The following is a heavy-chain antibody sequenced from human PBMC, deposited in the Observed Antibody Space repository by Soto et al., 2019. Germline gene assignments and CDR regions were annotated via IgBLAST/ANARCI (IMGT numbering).Heavy chain of an antibody. V-gene: IGHV5-51*01. Sequence: GESLKISCKGSGYSFTSYWIGWVRQMPGKGLEWMGIIFPGDSDTRYSPSFQGQVTISADKSISTAYLQWSSLKASDTAMYDCARRCSGGSSSQRAFDIWGQGTVVTVSS. CDR3: ARRCSGGSSSQRAFDI. J-gene: IGHJ3*02. CDR2: IFPGDSDT. CDR1: GYSFTSYW. D-gene: IGHD2-15*01.